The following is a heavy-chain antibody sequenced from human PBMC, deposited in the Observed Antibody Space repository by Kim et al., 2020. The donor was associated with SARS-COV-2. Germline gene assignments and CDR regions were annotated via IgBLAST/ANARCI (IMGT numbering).Heavy chain of an antibody. CDR2: IYSGGSSP. V-gene: IGHV3-23*03. Sequence: GGSLRLSCAASGFTFSNYAMSWVRQAPGKGLEWVSVIYSGGSSPNYADSVKGRFTISRDNSKNTLYLQMNSLRAEDTAVYYCAKGVAVAGGDYWGQGTLGTVSS. J-gene: IGHJ4*02. CDR3: AKGVAVAGGDY. D-gene: IGHD6-19*01. CDR1: GFTFSNYA.